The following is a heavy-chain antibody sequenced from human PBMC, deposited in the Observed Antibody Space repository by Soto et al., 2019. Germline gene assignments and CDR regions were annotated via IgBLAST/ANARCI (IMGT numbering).Heavy chain of an antibody. CDR1: GFTFSSYD. CDR3: ARSRLSYDSSGYYNYYYYGMDV. V-gene: IGHV3-13*05. Sequence: HPGGSLRLSCAASGFTFSSYDMHWVRQATGKGLEWVSAIGTAGDPYYPGSVKGRFTISRENAKNSLYLQMNSLRAGDTAVYYCARSRLSYDSSGYYNYYYYGMDVWGQGTTVTVSS. CDR2: IGTAGDP. D-gene: IGHD3-22*01. J-gene: IGHJ6*02.